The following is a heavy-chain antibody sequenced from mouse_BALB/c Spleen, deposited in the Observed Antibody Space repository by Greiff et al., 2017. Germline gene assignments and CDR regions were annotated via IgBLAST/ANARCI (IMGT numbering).Heavy chain of an antibody. CDR2: IDPANGNT. V-gene: IGHV14-3*02. CDR1: GFNIKDTY. J-gene: IGHJ3*01. Sequence: VQLQQSGAELVKPGASVKLSCTASGFNIKDTYMHWVKQRPEQGLEWIGRIDPANGNTKCDPKFQGKATITADTSSNTAYLQLSSLTSEDTAVYYCAIIYYDYGGFAYWGQGTLVTVSA. D-gene: IGHD2-4*01. CDR3: AIIYYDYGGFAY.